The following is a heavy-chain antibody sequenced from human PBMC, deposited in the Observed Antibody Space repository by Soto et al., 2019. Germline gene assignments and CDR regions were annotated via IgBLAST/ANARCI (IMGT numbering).Heavy chain of an antibody. D-gene: IGHD2-2*01. CDR1: GFTFNSHG. V-gene: IGHV3-30*03. J-gene: IGHJ6*02. Sequence: QVQLVEAGGGVVQPGRSLRLSCGASGFTFNSHGMHWVRQAPGKGLEWVAVISYEGSNNFYAESVKGRFTISRDNSKNTLYLQMKSLRREDTAVYYCARGAEYQLLSRDYFYGMDVWGQGTTVTVYS. CDR3: ARGAEYQLLSRDYFYGMDV. CDR2: ISYEGSNN.